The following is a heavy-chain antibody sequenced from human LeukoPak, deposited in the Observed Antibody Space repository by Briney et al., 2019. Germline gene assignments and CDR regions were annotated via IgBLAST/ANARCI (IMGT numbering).Heavy chain of an antibody. D-gene: IGHD2-21*02. CDR1: GFTVSSNY. V-gene: IGHV3-53*01. CDR3: ARSHMVVTAIPDAFDI. CDR2: IYSGGST. Sequence: SGGSLRLSCAASGFTVSSNYMSWVRQAPGKGLEWVSVIYSGGSTYYADSVKGRFTISRDNSKNTLYLQMNSLRAEDTAVYYCARSHMVVTAIPDAFDIWGQGTMVTVSS. J-gene: IGHJ3*02.